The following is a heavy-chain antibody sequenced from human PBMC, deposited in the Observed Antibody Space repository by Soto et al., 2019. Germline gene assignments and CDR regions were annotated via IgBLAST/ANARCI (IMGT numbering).Heavy chain of an antibody. CDR1: GTFSSPG. D-gene: IGHD3-16*01. Sequence: VASVKVSCKASGTFSSPGIHWVRQAPGQRPEWMGWINTVNGNTDSSQKFRDRVTITRDTSATTGFMELSSLRSEDTAMYYCAFLLGYVGKSARLWFDPWGQGAQVTVSS. CDR2: INTVNGNT. CDR3: AFLLGYVGKSARLWFDP. J-gene: IGHJ5*02. V-gene: IGHV1-3*04.